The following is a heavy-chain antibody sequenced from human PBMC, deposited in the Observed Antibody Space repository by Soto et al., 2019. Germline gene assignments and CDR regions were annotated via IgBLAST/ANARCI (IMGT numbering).Heavy chain of an antibody. CDR2: ISTSSSNI. CDR3: ERGLGGVPVAADFDY. CDR1: GFILSDYT. V-gene: IGHV3-21*01. D-gene: IGHD3-10*01. Sequence: GSLRLSCVASGFILSDYTMTWVRQAPGKGLDWVSTISTSSSNIFYAASVKGRFTVSRDNAKNSLYLQMDNLRAEDTAVYFCERGLGGVPVAADFDYWGQGTLVTVPS. J-gene: IGHJ4*02.